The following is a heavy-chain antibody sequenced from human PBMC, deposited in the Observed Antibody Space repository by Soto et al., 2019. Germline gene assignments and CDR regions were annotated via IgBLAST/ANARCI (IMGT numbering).Heavy chain of an antibody. CDR1: GGSFSGYY. J-gene: IGHJ6*02. CDR3: AREQITMVRGAMYRPYGMDV. D-gene: IGHD3-10*01. V-gene: IGHV4-34*01. Sequence: SETLSLTCAVYGGSFSGYYWSWIRQPPGKGLEWIGEINHSGSTNYNPSLKSRVTISVDTSKNQFSLKLSSVTAADTAVYYCAREQITMVRGAMYRPYGMDVWGQGTTVTVSS. CDR2: INHSGST.